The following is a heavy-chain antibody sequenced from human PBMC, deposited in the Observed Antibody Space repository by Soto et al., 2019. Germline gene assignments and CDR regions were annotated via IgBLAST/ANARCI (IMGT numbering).Heavy chain of an antibody. V-gene: IGHV3-30-3*01. J-gene: IGHJ6*02. CDR1: GFTFSSYA. Sequence: PRLSCAASGFTFSSYAMHWVRQAPGKGLEWVAVISYDGSNKYYADSVKGRFTISRDNSKNTLYLQMNSLRAEDTAVYYCARVGKSSSPFGIDVWGQGTPVTV. D-gene: IGHD6-6*01. CDR3: ARVGKSSSPFGIDV. CDR2: ISYDGSNK.